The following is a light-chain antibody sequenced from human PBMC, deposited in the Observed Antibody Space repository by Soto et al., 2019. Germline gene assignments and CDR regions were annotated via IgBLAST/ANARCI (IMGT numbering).Light chain of an antibody. J-gene: IGKJ4*01. Sequence: AIRMTQSPSSFSASTGDRVTITCRASQGISSYLAWYQQKPGKPPNLLIYAASTLQSGVPSRFSGSGSGTDFTLTISYLQSEDFATYYCQQYYSYPLTFGGGTEVEI. CDR3: QQYYSYPLT. V-gene: IGKV1-8*01. CDR2: AAS. CDR1: QGISSY.